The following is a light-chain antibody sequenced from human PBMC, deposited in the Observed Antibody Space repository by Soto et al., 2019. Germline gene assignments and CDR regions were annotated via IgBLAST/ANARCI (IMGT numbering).Light chain of an antibody. Sequence: QSALTQPASVSGSPGQSITISCTGTSSDVGGYNYVSWYQQHPGKAPKLMIYDVSNRPSGVSNRFSGCKSGNTASLTISGLQAEDEADYYCSSYTSSSTLWLFGGGTKLTVL. CDR3: SSYTSSSTLWL. CDR2: DVS. J-gene: IGLJ2*01. V-gene: IGLV2-14*01. CDR1: SSDVGGYNY.